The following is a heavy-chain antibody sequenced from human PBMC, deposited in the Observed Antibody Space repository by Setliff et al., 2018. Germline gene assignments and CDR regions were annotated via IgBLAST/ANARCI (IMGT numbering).Heavy chain of an antibody. D-gene: IGHD1-26*01. J-gene: IGHJ4*02. CDR2: LHTSGSI. Sequence: SETLSLTCTVSGGSISSGTYYWSWIRQPAGKGLEWIGRLHTSGSIDYNPSLKSRVTISVDTSKNQFSLRLRSVTAADTAVYLCARDNTMVGATDYWGLGTLVTSPQ. V-gene: IGHV4-61*02. CDR1: GGSISSGTYY. CDR3: ARDNTMVGATDY.